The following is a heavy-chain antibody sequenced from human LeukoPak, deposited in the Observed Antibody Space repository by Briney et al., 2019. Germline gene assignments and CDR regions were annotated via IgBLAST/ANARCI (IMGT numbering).Heavy chain of an antibody. Sequence: PSETLSLTRTVSGGSISSYYWSWIRQPAGKGLEWIGRIYTSGSTNYNPSLKSRVTISVDTSKNQFSLKLSSVTAADTAVYYCASRTLWFGESGVDYWGQGTLVTVS. D-gene: IGHD3-10*01. V-gene: IGHV4-4*07. CDR3: ASRTLWFGESGVDY. J-gene: IGHJ4*02. CDR2: IYTSGST. CDR1: GGSISSYY.